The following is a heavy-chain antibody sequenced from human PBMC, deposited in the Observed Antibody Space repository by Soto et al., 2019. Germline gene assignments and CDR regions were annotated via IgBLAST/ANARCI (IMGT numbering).Heavy chain of an antibody. V-gene: IGHV1-8*01. CDR1: GYTFTSYD. CDR3: ARGRGCSGGSCNANWFDP. CDR2: MNPNSGNT. Sequence: ASVKVSCKASGYTFTSYDINWVRQATGQGLEWMGRMNPNSGNTGYAQKFQGRVNMTRNTSISTAYMELSSLRFEDTALYYCARGRGCSGGSCNANWFDPWGQGTLVTVSS. J-gene: IGHJ5*02. D-gene: IGHD2-15*01.